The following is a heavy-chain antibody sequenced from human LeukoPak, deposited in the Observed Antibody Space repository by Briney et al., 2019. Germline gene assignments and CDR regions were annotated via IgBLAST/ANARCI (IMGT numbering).Heavy chain of an antibody. CDR2: IYYSGSA. Sequence: SETLSLTCMVSGGSITSSNYYWGWSRQPPGKGLELIGTIYYSGSAYYNPSLKSRVTMSVDTSKKQFSLRLSSVTAADTAVYYCASAVGNWFDPWGQGTLVTVSS. V-gene: IGHV4-39*07. CDR3: ASAVGNWFDP. D-gene: IGHD2-15*01. J-gene: IGHJ5*02. CDR1: GGSITSSNYY.